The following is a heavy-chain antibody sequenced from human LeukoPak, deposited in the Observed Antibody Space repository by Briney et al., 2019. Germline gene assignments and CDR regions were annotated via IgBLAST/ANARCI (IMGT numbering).Heavy chain of an antibody. J-gene: IGHJ4*02. V-gene: IGHV1-69*04. CDR1: GGTFSSYA. CDR3: ASAVALPRYFDY. CDR2: IIPILGIA. D-gene: IGHD6-19*01. Sequence: SVKVSCKASGGTFSSYAISWVRQPPGQGLEWMGRIIPILGIANYAQKFQGRVTITADKSTSTAYMELSSLRSEDTAVYYCASAVALPRYFDYWGQGALVTVSS.